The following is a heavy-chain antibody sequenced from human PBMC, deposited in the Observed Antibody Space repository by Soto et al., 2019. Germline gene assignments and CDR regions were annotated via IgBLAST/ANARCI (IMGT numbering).Heavy chain of an antibody. Sequence: LRLSCAASGFTFSSYSMNWVRQAPGKGLEWVSYISSSSSTIYYADSVKGRFTISRDNSKNTLYLQMNSLRAEDTAVYYCAKDRGAMQGYYYGMDVWGQGTTVTVSS. D-gene: IGHD3-10*01. J-gene: IGHJ6*02. CDR1: GFTFSSYS. V-gene: IGHV3-48*01. CDR3: AKDRGAMQGYYYGMDV. CDR2: ISSSSSTI.